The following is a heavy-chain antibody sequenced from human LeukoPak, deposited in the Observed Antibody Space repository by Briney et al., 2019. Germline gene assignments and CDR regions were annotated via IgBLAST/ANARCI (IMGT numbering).Heavy chain of an antibody. J-gene: IGHJ4*02. D-gene: IGHD6-6*01. Sequence: GGSLRLSCAASGFTFSSYAMSWVRQAPGKGLEWVSAISGSGGSTYYADSVKGRFTISRDNSKNTLYLQMNSLRAEDTAVYYCAKGSSSFRIPYYSDYWGQGTLVTVSS. CDR3: AKGSSSFRIPYYSDY. CDR2: ISGSGGST. CDR1: GFTFSSYA. V-gene: IGHV3-23*01.